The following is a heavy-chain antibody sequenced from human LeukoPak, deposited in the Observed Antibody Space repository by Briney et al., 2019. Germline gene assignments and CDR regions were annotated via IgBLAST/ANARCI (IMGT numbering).Heavy chain of an antibody. V-gene: IGHV4-39*07. Sequence: SETLSLTCTVSGGSISTSNYYWGWIRQPPGKGLEWIGNIFYSGSTYYSPSLRSRVTISLDTSRNQFSLKLNSVTAADTAVYYCARVGHQPWGAIMITFGGDSHYGGDWFDPWGQGTLVTVSS. CDR1: GGSISTSNYY. D-gene: IGHD3-16*01. CDR3: ARVGHQPWGAIMITFGGDSHYGGDWFDP. CDR2: IFYSGST. J-gene: IGHJ5*02.